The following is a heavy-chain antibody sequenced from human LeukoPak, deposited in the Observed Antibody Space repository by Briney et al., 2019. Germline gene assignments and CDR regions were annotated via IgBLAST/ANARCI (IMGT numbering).Heavy chain of an antibody. CDR1: SGSFSGYY. CDR2: FNHNWGA. V-gene: IGHV4-34*01. J-gene: IGHJ4*02. Sequence: SETLSLTCAVYSGSFSGYYWTWFRQPPGKGLEWIGEFNHNWGAKYNPSLKSRVTISVDTSKNHLSLSLNSVTTADTAVYYCAASLWFGIYPDYWGQGTLVTVSS. D-gene: IGHD3-10*01. CDR3: AASLWFGIYPDY.